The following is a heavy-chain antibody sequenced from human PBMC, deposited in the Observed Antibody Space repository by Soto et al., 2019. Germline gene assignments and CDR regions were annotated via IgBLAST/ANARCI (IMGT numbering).Heavy chain of an antibody. V-gene: IGHV1-46*01. D-gene: IGHD5-18*01. CDR1: GYTFTHYY. CDR3: ATSVNSAMAFDY. Sequence: QVQLVQSGAEVKKPGASVKVSCKASGYTFTHYYIHWVRQAPGQGREWMGIINPNGGSTTYAQKFRAGFTMTRDTSTSTVYMELSSLRSEDSAVYYCATSVNSAMAFDYWGQGTLVTVSS. J-gene: IGHJ4*02. CDR2: INPNGGST.